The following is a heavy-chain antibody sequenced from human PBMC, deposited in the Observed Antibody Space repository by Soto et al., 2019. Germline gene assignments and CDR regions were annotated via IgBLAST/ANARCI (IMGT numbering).Heavy chain of an antibody. CDR3: ARELNSRDTAMVYYYYYGMDV. V-gene: IGHV1-69*13. J-gene: IGHJ6*02. CDR1: GGTFSSYA. Sequence: GASVKVSCKASGGTFSSYAISWVRQAPGQGLECMGGIIPIFGTANYAQKFQGRVTITADESTSTAYMELSSLRSEDTAVYYCARELNSRDTAMVYYYYYGMDVWGQGTTVTVSS. CDR2: IIPIFGTA. D-gene: IGHD5-18*01.